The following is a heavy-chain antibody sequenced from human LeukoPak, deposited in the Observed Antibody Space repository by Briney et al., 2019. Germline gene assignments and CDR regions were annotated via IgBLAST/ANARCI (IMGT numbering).Heavy chain of an antibody. Sequence: GGSLRLSCAASGFTFSSYSMNWVRQAPGKGLEWVSSISSSSSYIYYADSVKGRFTISRDNAKNSLYLQMNSLRAEDTAVYYCARDLLYYYDSSGLFLWGQGTLVTVSS. D-gene: IGHD3-22*01. CDR1: GFTFSSYS. J-gene: IGHJ4*02. V-gene: IGHV3-21*01. CDR3: ARDLLYYYDSSGLFL. CDR2: ISSSSSYI.